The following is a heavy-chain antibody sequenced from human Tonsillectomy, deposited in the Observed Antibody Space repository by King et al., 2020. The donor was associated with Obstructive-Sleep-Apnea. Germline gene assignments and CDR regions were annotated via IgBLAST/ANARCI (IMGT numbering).Heavy chain of an antibody. V-gene: IGHV3-7*03. CDR1: GFTFSSYW. CDR3: TRGLRLVVAGTCAFEI. J-gene: IGHJ3*02. CDR2: IKQVGREN. D-gene: IGHD2-2*01. Sequence: VQLVESGGGLVQPGGSVRLSCAASGFTFSSYWMNWVRQAPGKGLEWVANIKQVGRENYYVDSVKGRFTLSRDNAKSSLYLQMNSLRAEDTAVYYCTRGLRLVVAGTCAFEIWGQGTMVTVSS.